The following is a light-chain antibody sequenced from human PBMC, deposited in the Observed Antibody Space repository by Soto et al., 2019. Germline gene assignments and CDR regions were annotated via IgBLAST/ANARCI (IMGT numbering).Light chain of an antibody. Sequence: EIVLTQSPGTLSLSPGERATLSCRASQSVSSSWLAWYQQKPGQAPRLLIYGASSRATGIPDRFSGSGSGTDFTLTISRLGPEDSAVFYCPQYGSSPWTFGQGTKVEIK. J-gene: IGKJ1*01. CDR3: PQYGSSPWT. CDR2: GAS. V-gene: IGKV3-20*01. CDR1: QSVSSSW.